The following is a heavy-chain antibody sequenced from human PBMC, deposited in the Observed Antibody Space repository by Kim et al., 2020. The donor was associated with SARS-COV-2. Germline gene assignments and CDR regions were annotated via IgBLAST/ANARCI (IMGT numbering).Heavy chain of an antibody. CDR2: INPNSGGT. Sequence: ASVKVSCKASGYTFTGYYMHWVRQAPGQGLEWMGWINPNSGGTNYAQKFQGRVTMTRDTSISTAYMELSRLRSDDTAVYYCARGGEQQLVLYYYGMDVWGQGTTVTVSS. J-gene: IGHJ6*02. CDR3: ARGGEQQLVLYYYGMDV. V-gene: IGHV1-2*02. CDR1: GYTFTGYY. D-gene: IGHD6-13*01.